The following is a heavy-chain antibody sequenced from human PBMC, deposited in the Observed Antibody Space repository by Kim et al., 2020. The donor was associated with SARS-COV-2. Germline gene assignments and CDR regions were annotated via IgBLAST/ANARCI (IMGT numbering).Heavy chain of an antibody. Sequence: SETLSLTCTVSGGSISSYYWSWIRQPPGKGLEWIGYIYYSGSTNYNPSLKSRVTISVDTSKNQFSLKLSSVTAADTAVYYCARRGVQLERRDFVIWGQGTLVPSLQ. V-gene: IGHV4-59*08. J-gene: IGHJ3*02. CDR2: IYYSGST. CDR1: GGSISSYY. D-gene: IGHD1-1*01. CDR3: ARRGVQLERRDFVI.